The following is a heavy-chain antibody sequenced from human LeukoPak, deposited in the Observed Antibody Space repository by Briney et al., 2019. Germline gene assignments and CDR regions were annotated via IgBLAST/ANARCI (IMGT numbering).Heavy chain of an antibody. V-gene: IGHV4-59*01. J-gene: IGHJ3*02. CDR1: GGSISSSY. Sequence: PSETLSLTCTVSGGSISSSYWSWIRQPPGRGLEWIGYTSHSGSTNYKRSLKSRVSISVDTSKNQFSLKLTSVTAADTAMYYCARGYYDAKGDSNPFDIWGQGTMVTVSS. CDR2: TSHSGST. CDR3: ARGYYDAKGDSNPFDI. D-gene: IGHD4/OR15-4a*01.